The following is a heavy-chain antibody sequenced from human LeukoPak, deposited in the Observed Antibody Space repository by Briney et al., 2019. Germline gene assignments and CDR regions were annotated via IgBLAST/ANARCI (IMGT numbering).Heavy chain of an antibody. CDR2: IRYDGSNK. D-gene: IGHD1-26*01. J-gene: IGHJ6*03. Sequence: GGSLRLSCAASGFTFSSYGMHWVRQAPGKGLEWVAFIRYDGSNKYYADSVKGRFTIPRDNSKNTLYLQMNSLRAEDTAVYYCAKDLWELLNYYYYYYMDVWGKGTTVTISS. CDR3: AKDLWELLNYYYYYYMDV. CDR1: GFTFSSYG. V-gene: IGHV3-30*02.